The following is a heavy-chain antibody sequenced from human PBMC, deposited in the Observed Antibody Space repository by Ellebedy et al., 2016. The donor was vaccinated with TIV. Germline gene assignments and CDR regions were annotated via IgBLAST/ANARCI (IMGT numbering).Heavy chain of an antibody. J-gene: IGHJ3*02. V-gene: IGHV3-23*01. CDR3: ARDPVGVGPGFEI. CDR1: GFTFSSYA. Sequence: PGGSLRLSCAASGFTFSSYAMSWVRQAPGQGLEWVSGINANGVSTAYADSLKGRFTISRDNSKDTLYLQVNSLRAEDTAVYYCARDPVGVGPGFEIWGQGTMVTVSS. D-gene: IGHD4-23*01. CDR2: INANGVST.